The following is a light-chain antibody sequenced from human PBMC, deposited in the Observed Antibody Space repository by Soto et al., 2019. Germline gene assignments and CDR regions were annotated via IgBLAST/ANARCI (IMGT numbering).Light chain of an antibody. CDR3: SSYAGSNNLF. Sequence: QSALTQPPSLSGTPGQRVTISCSGSTSNIAGNTVHWYQHLPETAPKLLIYIDDQRPSGVPDRFSGSKSGTSASLAISGLQSEDEADYYCSSYAGSNNLFFGGGTKLTVL. CDR1: TSNIAGNT. V-gene: IGLV1-44*01. J-gene: IGLJ2*01. CDR2: IDD.